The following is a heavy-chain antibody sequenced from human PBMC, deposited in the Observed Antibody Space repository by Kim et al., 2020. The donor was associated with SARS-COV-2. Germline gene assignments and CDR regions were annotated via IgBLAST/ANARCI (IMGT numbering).Heavy chain of an antibody. J-gene: IGHJ4*02. CDR1: GFTFSNNA. D-gene: IGHD3-22*01. V-gene: IGHV3-30*03. Sequence: GGSLRLSCAASGFTFSNNAMHWVRQAPGKGLEWVAMISYDGNNKHYVDSLKGRFTISRDNSKNMVYLQVNSLRAEDTAVYYCARDRDSTGYYLMDWGQGT. CDR3: ARDRDSTGYYLMD. CDR2: ISYDGNNK.